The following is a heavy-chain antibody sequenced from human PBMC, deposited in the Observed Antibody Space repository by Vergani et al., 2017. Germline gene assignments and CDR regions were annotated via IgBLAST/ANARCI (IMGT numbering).Heavy chain of an antibody. Sequence: QVQLVQSGAEVKKPGASVKVSCKASGYTFTSYYMHWVRPAPGQGLEWMGIINPSGGSTSYAQKFQGRVTMTRDTSTSTVYMELSSLRSEDTAVYYCARGVVGYSSSWDWFDTWGQGTLVTVSS. D-gene: IGHD6-13*01. CDR1: GYTFTSYY. V-gene: IGHV1-46*01. J-gene: IGHJ5*02. CDR2: INPSGGST. CDR3: ARGVVGYSSSWDWFDT.